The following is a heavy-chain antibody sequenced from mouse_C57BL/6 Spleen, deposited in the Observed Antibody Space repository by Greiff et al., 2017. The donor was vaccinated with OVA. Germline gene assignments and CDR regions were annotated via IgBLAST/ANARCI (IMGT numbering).Heavy chain of an antibody. CDR1: GYTFTDYE. V-gene: IGHV1-15*01. CDR3: TRRESAQAYYFDY. Sequence: QVQLQQSGAELVRPGASVTLSCKASGYTFTDYEMHWVKQTPVHGLEWIGAIDPETGGTAYNQKFKGKAILTADKSSSTAYMELRSLTSEDSAVYYCTRRESAQAYYFDYWGQGTTLTVSS. D-gene: IGHD3-2*02. J-gene: IGHJ2*01. CDR2: IDPETGGT.